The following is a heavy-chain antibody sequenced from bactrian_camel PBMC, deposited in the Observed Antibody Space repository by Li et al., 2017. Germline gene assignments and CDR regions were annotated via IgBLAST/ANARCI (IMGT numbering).Heavy chain of an antibody. CDR3: ATVSNPVRGAWSDLAYNY. D-gene: IGHD7*01. V-gene: IGHV3S55*01. Sequence: HVQLVESGGGSVQAGGSLRLSCAVSVSTSGSACMGWFRQAPGKEREGIAGLNVSGDSRYADSVKGRFTISADNAKNTLYLQMNNLKFEDTALYYCATVSNPVRGAWSDLAYNYWGQGTQVTVS. CDR2: LNVSGDS. CDR1: VSTSGSAC. J-gene: IGHJ4*01.